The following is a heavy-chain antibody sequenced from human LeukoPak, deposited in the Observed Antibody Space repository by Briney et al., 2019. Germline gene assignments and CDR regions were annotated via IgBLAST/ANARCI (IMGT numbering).Heavy chain of an antibody. J-gene: IGHJ4*02. Sequence: SSETLSLTCTVSGGSISSYYWSWIRQPPGKGLEWIGYIYYSGSTNYNPSLKSRVTMSVDTSKNQFSLKLSSVTAADTAVYYCARLPYYGSGSYYPYFDYWGQGTLVTVSS. CDR3: ARLPYYGSGSYYPYFDY. D-gene: IGHD3-10*01. V-gene: IGHV4-59*01. CDR2: IYYSGST. CDR1: GGSISSYY.